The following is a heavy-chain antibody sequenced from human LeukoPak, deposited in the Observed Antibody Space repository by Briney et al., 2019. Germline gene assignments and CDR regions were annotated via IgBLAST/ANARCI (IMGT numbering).Heavy chain of an antibody. CDR1: GYTFTSYG. Sequence: ASVKVSCKASGYTFTSYGISWVRQAPGQGLEWMGWISAYNGNTNYAQKLQGRVTMTTGTSTSTAYMELRSLRSDDTAVYYCARDLSGIVVVPAAVAWFDPWGQGTLVTVSS. CDR2: ISAYNGNT. J-gene: IGHJ5*02. D-gene: IGHD2-2*01. V-gene: IGHV1-18*01. CDR3: ARDLSGIVVVPAAVAWFDP.